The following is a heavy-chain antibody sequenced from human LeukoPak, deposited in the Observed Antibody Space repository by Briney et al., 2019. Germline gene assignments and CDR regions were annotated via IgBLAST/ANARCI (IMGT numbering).Heavy chain of an antibody. CDR1: GGSLSSNY. CDR2: IHYSGTT. D-gene: IGHD4-17*01. V-gene: IGHV4-59*08. Sequence: PSETLSLTCSVSGGSLSSNYWSWIRQPPGEGLEWIGYIHYSGTTNYNPSLKSRVSIPVDTSKNQISLRLSSVTAADTAVYYCARHVSGDYAWLDVWGQGTTVTVSS. J-gene: IGHJ6*02. CDR3: ARHVSGDYAWLDV.